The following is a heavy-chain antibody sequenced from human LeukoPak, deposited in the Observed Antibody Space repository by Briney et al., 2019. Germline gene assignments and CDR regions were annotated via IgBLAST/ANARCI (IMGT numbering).Heavy chain of an antibody. CDR3: ARWAYVVVTQRGDY. V-gene: IGHV1-2*02. CDR2: INPNSGNT. J-gene: IGHJ4*02. Sequence: ASVKVSCKASGYSFTGYYMHWVRQAPGQGLEWMGWINPNSGNTNYAQKLQGRVTMTTDTSTSTAYMELRSLRSDDTAVYYCARWAYVVVTQRGDYWGQGTLVTVSS. CDR1: GYSFTGYY. D-gene: IGHD2-21*02.